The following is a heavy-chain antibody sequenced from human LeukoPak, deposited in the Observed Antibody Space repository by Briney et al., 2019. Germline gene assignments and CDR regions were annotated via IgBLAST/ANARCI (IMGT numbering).Heavy chain of an antibody. D-gene: IGHD6-19*01. Sequence: SETLSLTCTVSGGSISSSSYYWGWIRQPPGKGLEWIGSIYYSGSTYYNPSLKSRVTISVDTSKNQFSLKLSSVTAADTAVYYCAGHARVADHLDYWGQGTLVTVSS. J-gene: IGHJ4*02. V-gene: IGHV4-39*01. CDR2: IYYSGST. CDR1: GGSISSSSYY. CDR3: AGHARVADHLDY.